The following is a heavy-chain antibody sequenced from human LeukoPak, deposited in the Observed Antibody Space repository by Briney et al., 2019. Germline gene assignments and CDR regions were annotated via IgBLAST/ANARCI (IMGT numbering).Heavy chain of an antibody. D-gene: IGHD4-11*01. CDR1: GFTFSDYP. Sequence: GGSLRLSCSASGFTFSDYPMHWVRQTPGKGLEYVSAISKNRDDTYYADSVKGRFTISRDNSKNTLYLQMSSLRTEDAAVFYCLQGGSNYYLNRGQGTLVIVSS. J-gene: IGHJ4*02. CDR3: LQGGSNYYLN. V-gene: IGHV3-64D*06. CDR2: ISKNRDDT.